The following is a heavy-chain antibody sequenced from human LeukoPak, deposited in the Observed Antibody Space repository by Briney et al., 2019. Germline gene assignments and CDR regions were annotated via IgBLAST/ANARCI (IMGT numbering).Heavy chain of an antibody. Sequence: GGSLRLSCTASGFTFSSFAMAWVRHTPGKGLECVSTISASLGNPYYSDSVKGRFTISRDNSKNTVSLEMNSLRAEDTAVYYCAKKHFPTSGWIDSWGQGTLVTVSS. CDR1: GFTFSSFA. CDR3: AKKHFPTSGWIDS. V-gene: IGHV3-23*01. D-gene: IGHD6-19*01. J-gene: IGHJ4*02. CDR2: ISASLGNP.